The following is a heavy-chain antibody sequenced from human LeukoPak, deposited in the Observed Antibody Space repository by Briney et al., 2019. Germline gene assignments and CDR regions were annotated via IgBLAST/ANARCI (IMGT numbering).Heavy chain of an antibody. D-gene: IGHD3-22*01. CDR2: INSDGSST. V-gene: IGHV3-74*01. CDR3: ARGLYYYDSSGYDAIDDAFDI. Sequence: GGSLRLSCAASGFTFSSYWMHWVRQAPGKGLVWVSRINSDGSSTSYADSVKGRFTISRDNAKNTPYLQMNSLRAEDTAVYYCARGLYYYDSSGYDAIDDAFDIWGQGTMVTVSS. CDR1: GFTFSSYW. J-gene: IGHJ3*02.